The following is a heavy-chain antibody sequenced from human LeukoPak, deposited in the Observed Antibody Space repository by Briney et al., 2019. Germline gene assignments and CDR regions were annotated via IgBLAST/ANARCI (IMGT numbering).Heavy chain of an antibody. CDR2: INPSGGST. Sequence: ASVKVSCKASGYTFTSYYMHWVRQAPGQGVEGMGIINPSGGSTSYAQKFQGRVTMTRDMSTSTVYMELSSLRSEDTAVYYCARDPGIAVAGIPSAFDIWGQGTMVTVSS. CDR3: ARDPGIAVAGIPSAFDI. D-gene: IGHD6-19*01. CDR1: GYTFTSYY. J-gene: IGHJ3*02. V-gene: IGHV1-46*01.